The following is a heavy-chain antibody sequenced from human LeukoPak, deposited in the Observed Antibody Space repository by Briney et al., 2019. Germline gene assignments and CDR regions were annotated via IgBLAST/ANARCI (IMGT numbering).Heavy chain of an antibody. CDR2: INPSGGDT. Sequence: PGGSLRLFCAASGFTFNNFPMSWVRQAPGKGLEWVSAINPSGGDTYFPDSVRGRFTISRDNSKNTVYLQMDSLRVEDTAVYYCARLRWEITHYWYFDLWGRGALVTVSS. D-gene: IGHD4-23*01. V-gene: IGHV3-23*01. CDR1: GFTFNNFP. CDR3: ARLRWEITHYWYFDL. J-gene: IGHJ2*01.